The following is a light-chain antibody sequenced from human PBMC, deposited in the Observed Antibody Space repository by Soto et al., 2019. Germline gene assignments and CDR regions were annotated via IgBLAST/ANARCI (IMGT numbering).Light chain of an antibody. CDR2: GAS. J-gene: IGKJ2*01. V-gene: IGKV3-15*01. CDR1: QSVSNN. Sequence: EIVMTQSPATLSVYPGERATLSCRASQSVSNNLAWYQQKPGQAPRLLIYGASTRATGIPTRFSGSGSGTEFSLTINSLQSEDFEVYFCQQYNNWPPYTFGQGTRLAIK. CDR3: QQYNNWPPYT.